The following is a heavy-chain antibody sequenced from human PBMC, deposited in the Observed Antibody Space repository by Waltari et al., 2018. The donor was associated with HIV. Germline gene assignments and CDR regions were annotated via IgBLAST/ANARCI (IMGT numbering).Heavy chain of an antibody. Sequence: QVQLQESGPGLVKPSQTLSPTCTVSGGSISGSSNYWSWLRQPAGKGLEWIGRIAARGKPHHVPSLKSRFTISGVTSKNQFALKVTSGSAAVTAVYYCARTGDSSDGYRGENWFDRWGQGTQVIVSS. V-gene: IGHV4-61*02. CDR2: IAARGKP. D-gene: IGHD6-19*01. J-gene: IGHJ5*02. CDR1: GGSISGSSNY. CDR3: ARTGDSSDGYRGENWFDR.